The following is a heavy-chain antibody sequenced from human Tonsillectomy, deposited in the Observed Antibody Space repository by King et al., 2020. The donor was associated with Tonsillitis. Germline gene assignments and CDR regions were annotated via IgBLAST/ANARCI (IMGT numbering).Heavy chain of an antibody. D-gene: IGHD3-10*01. V-gene: IGHV5-10-1*03. Sequence: VQLVESGAEVKKPGESLRISCKGSGYSFTSYWISWVRQMPGKGLEWMGRIDPSDSYTNYRPSLQVHVTISAHMSISTAYLQWSSLKASDTAMYYCARRKVGHYGSGSYAFDIWGQGTMVTVSS. CDR2: IDPSDSYT. J-gene: IGHJ3*02. CDR3: ARRKVGHYGSGSYAFDI. CDR1: GYSFTSYW.